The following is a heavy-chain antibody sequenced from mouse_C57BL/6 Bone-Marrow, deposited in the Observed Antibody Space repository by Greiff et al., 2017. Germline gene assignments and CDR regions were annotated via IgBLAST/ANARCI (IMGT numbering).Heavy chain of an antibody. CDR3: VRQGGNYVSFAY. J-gene: IGHJ3*01. CDR2: IRSKSNNYAT. D-gene: IGHD2-1*01. V-gene: IGHV10-1*01. Sequence: EVKLVESGGGLVQPKGSLKLSCAASGFSFNTYAMNWVRQAPGKGLEWVARIRSKSNNYATYYADSVKDRFTISRDDSESMLYLQMNNLKTEDTAMYYCVRQGGNYVSFAYWGQGTLVTVSA. CDR1: GFSFNTYA.